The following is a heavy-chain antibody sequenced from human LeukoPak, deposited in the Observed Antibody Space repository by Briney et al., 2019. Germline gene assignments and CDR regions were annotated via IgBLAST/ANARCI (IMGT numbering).Heavy chain of an antibody. CDR3: ARDYGYGNWFDP. CDR2: ISSSGSNI. D-gene: IGHD5-12*01. CDR1: GFTFSSYE. Sequence: PGGSLRLSCESSGFTFSSYEMHWVRQAPGEGLEWVSYISSSGSNIYYADSVKGRFTISRDNAKNSLYLQMNSLRAEDTAIYYCARDYGYGNWFDPWGQGTLVTVSS. J-gene: IGHJ5*02. V-gene: IGHV3-48*03.